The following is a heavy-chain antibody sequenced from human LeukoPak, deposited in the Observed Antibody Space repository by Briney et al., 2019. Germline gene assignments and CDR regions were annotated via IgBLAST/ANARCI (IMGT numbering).Heavy chain of an antibody. J-gene: IGHJ4*02. D-gene: IGHD5-12*01. V-gene: IGHV4-30-4*01. CDR3: ARGSWLRAAFDY. CDR2: IYYSGNT. CDR1: GGSISSGDYY. Sequence: SETLSLTCTVSGGSISSGDYYWSWIRQPPGKGLEWIGYIYYSGNTYYNPSLKSRVTISVDTSKNQFSLKLSSVTAADTAVYYCARGSWLRAAFDYWGQGTLVTVSS.